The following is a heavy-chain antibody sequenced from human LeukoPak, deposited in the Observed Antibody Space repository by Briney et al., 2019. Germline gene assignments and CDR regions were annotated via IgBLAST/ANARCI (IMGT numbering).Heavy chain of an antibody. D-gene: IGHD1-7*01. J-gene: IGHJ5*02. CDR3: AREGEYTWNSGSSANNWFDP. Sequence: SQTLSLTCAISGDSVSSNSAAWNWIRQSPSRGLEWLGRTYYRSKWYNDYAVSVKSRITINPDTSKNQFSLQLNSVTPEDTAVYYCAREGEYTWNSGSSANNWFDPWGQGTLVTVSS. CDR2: TYYRSKWYN. V-gene: IGHV6-1*01. CDR1: GDSVSSNSAA.